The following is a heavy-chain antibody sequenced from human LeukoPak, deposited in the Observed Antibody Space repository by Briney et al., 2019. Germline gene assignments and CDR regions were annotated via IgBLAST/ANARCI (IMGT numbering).Heavy chain of an antibody. V-gene: IGHV3-53*01. CDR2: IHSGGST. D-gene: IGHD6-19*01. J-gene: IGHJ4*02. CDR1: GFTFSSYG. CDR3: ARWSSGYDY. Sequence: GGSLRLSCAASGFTFSSYGMHWVRQAPGKGLEWVSVIHSGGSTYYADSVKGRFTISRDNSKNTLYLQMNSLRAEDTAVYYCARWSSGYDYWGQGTLVTVSS.